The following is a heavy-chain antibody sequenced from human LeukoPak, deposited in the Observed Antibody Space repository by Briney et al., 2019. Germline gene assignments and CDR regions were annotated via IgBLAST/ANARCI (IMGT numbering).Heavy chain of an antibody. CDR3: ARSGDY. CDR1: GFTFSSYA. J-gene: IGHJ4*02. V-gene: IGHV3-23*01. D-gene: IGHD1-14*01. Sequence: GGSLTLSCAASGFTFSSYAMSWVRQAPGKGLEWVSAISGSGGSTYYADSEKGRFTISRDHGKNSLYLQMNSLRVEDTAVYYCARSGDYWGQGTLVTVSS. CDR2: ISGSGGST.